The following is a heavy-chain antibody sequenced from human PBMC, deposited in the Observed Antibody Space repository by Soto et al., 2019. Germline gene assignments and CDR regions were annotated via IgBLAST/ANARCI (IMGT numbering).Heavy chain of an antibody. J-gene: IGHJ4*02. D-gene: IGHD2-2*01. CDR2: IYYSGST. CDR3: ARGIRAPPAYYFDY. CDR1: GGSISSGDYY. V-gene: IGHV4-30-4*01. Sequence: SETLSLTCTVSGGSISSGDYYWSWIRQPPGKGLEWIGYIYYSGSTYYNPSLKSRVTISVDTSKNQFSLKLSSVTAADTAVYYWARGIRAPPAYYFDYWGQGTLVTVSS.